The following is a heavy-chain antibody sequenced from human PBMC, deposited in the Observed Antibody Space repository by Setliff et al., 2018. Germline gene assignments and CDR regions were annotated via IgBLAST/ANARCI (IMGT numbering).Heavy chain of an antibody. Sequence: PGGSLRLSCAASGITFKNAWMTWVRQAPGKGLEWVGRIKSKGEGETTNYAVPVKGRFIISRDDSRNTIYLQMNSLKIEDTGFYCVRGNYDNEDYREYFRHWGQGVLVTVSS. J-gene: IGHJ1*01. CDR2: IKSKGEGETT. CDR1: GITFKNAW. V-gene: IGHV3-15*01. CDR3: RGNYDNEDYREYFRH. D-gene: IGHD3-22*01.